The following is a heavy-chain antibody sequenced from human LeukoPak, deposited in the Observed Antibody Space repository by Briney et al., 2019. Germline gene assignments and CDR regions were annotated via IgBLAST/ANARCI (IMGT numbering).Heavy chain of an antibody. Sequence: GGSLRLSCAASGFTLSSYAISWVRQAPGKGLEWVSAISGSGGSTYYADSVKGRFTISRDNSKNTLYLQMNSLRAEDTAVYYCAKDRGSSWPHGFDYWGQGTLVTVSS. CDR2: ISGSGGST. V-gene: IGHV3-23*01. J-gene: IGHJ4*02. CDR1: GFTLSSYA. CDR3: AKDRGSSWPHGFDY. D-gene: IGHD6-13*01.